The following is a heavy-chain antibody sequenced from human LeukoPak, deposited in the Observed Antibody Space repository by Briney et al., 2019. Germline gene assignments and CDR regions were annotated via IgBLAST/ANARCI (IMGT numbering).Heavy chain of an antibody. J-gene: IGHJ4*02. CDR1: GYSFSNYW. V-gene: IGHV5-51*01. Sequence: GESLKISCKGSGYSFSNYWIGWVRQMPGKGLEWMGTIYPGDSDTRYSPSFQGQVTISADTSISTAYLQWSSLKASDTAMYYCARQDYYDSSGDVWGQGTLVTVSS. CDR2: IYPGDSDT. D-gene: IGHD3-22*01. CDR3: ARQDYYDSSGDV.